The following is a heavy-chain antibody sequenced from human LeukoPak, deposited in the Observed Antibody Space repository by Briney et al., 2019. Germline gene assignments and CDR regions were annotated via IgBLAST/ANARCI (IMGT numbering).Heavy chain of an antibody. CDR1: GFTFSSYA. CDR2: ISGSGGST. CDR3: AKDNYCGGGSCYGAFDY. J-gene: IGHJ4*02. Sequence: GGSLRLSCAASGFTFSSYAMSWVRQAPGKGLEWVSAISGSGGSTYYADSVKGRFTISRDNSKNTLYLQMNSLRAEDTAVYYCAKDNYCGGGSCYGAFDYWGQGTLVTVSS. V-gene: IGHV3-23*01. D-gene: IGHD2-15*01.